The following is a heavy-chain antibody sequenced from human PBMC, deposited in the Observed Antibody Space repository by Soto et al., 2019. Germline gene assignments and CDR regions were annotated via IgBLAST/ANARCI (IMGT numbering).Heavy chain of an antibody. V-gene: IGHV4-31*03. D-gene: IGHD3-9*01. CDR3: ARQSESTGYFYGWFDP. CDR2: IYYSGSI. J-gene: IGHJ5*02. Sequence: QVQLQESGPGLVRPSQTLSLTCTVSGGSINSRGYYWTWIRQHPGKGLEWIGNIYYSGSIHFNPSLKSRLTMLVDTSENQFSLKLTSVTAADTAVYYCARQSESTGYFYGWFDPWGQGTLVSVSP. CDR1: GGSINSRGYY.